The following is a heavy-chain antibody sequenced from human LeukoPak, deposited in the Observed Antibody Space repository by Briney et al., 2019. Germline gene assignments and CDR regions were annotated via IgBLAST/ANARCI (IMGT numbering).Heavy chain of an antibody. J-gene: IGHJ4*02. CDR1: GFTFSSYA. V-gene: IGHV3-23*01. Sequence: GGSLRLSCAASGFTFSSYAMSWVRQAPGKGLEWVSAVSGSGGSTYYADSVKGRFTISRDNSKNTLYLQMNSLRAEDTAVYYCAKDWTRDGYSDYWGQGTLVTVSS. D-gene: IGHD5-24*01. CDR2: VSGSGGST. CDR3: AKDWTRDGYSDY.